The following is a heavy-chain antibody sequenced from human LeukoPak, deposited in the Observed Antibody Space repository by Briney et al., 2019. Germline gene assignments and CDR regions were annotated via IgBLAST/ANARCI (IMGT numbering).Heavy chain of an antibody. J-gene: IGHJ3*02. Sequence: PSQTLSLTCTVPGGSISSGDYYWSWIRQPPGKGLEWIGYIYYSGSTYYNPSLKSRVTISVDTSKNQFSLKLSSVTAADTAVYYCARTMRDYDSSGYYYLDAFDIWGQGTMVTVSS. D-gene: IGHD3-22*01. CDR3: ARTMRDYDSSGYYYLDAFDI. CDR1: GGSISSGDYY. CDR2: IYYSGST. V-gene: IGHV4-30-4*01.